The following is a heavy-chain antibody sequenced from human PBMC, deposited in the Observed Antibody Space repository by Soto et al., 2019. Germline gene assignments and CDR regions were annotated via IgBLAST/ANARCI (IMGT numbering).Heavy chain of an antibody. D-gene: IGHD2-2*01. CDR3: ARGPYCSSTSCSNYYYHYMDV. V-gene: IGHV4-59*01. CDR2: IYYSGST. CDR1: GGSISSYY. Sequence: SETLSLTCTVSGGSISSYYWSWIRQPPGKGLEWIGYIYYSGSTNYNPSLKSRVTISVDTSKNQFSLKLSSVTAADTAVYYCARGPYCSSTSCSNYYYHYMDVWGKGTTVTVSS. J-gene: IGHJ6*03.